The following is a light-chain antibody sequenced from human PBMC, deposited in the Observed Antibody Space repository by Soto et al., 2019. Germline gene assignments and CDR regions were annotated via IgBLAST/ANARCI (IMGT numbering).Light chain of an antibody. V-gene: IGKV2-28*01. J-gene: IGKJ5*01. CDR3: MQALQSLT. CDR2: FGS. CDR1: QSLLYNNTYNY. Sequence: EIVMTQSPLTRPVTPGEPASISCRSSQSLLYNNTYNYLDWYVQKPGQSPQLLIYFGSNRAPGVPDRFSGSGSGTDFTLKINRVEAEDVGTYYCMQALQSLTFGQGTRLEI.